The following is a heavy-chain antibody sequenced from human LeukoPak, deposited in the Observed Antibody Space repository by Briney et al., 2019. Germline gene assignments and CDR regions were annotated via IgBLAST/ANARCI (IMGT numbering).Heavy chain of an antibody. Sequence: PSETLSLTCAVYGGSFSGYYWSWIRQPPGKGLEWIGEINHSGSTNYNPSLKSRVTISVDTSKNQFSLKLSSVTAADTAMYYCAREYKRTWFGDLTSAPFDYWGQGTLVTVSS. D-gene: IGHD3-10*01. CDR1: GGSFSGYY. J-gene: IGHJ4*02. CDR2: INHSGST. V-gene: IGHV4-34*01. CDR3: AREYKRTWFGDLTSAPFDY.